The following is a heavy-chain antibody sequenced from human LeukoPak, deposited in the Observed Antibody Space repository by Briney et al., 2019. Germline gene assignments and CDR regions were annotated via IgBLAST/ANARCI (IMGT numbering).Heavy chain of an antibody. D-gene: IGHD3-10*01. CDR2: ISGSGGST. J-gene: IGHJ4*02. Sequence: GGSLRLSCAASGFTFSSYAMSWVRQAPGKGLEWVSAISGSGGSTYYADSVKGRFTISRDNSKDTLYLQMNSLRAEDTAVYYCAKDSPYGSGSTDWDYWGQGTLVTVSS. CDR3: AKDSPYGSGSTDWDY. CDR1: GFTFSSYA. V-gene: IGHV3-23*01.